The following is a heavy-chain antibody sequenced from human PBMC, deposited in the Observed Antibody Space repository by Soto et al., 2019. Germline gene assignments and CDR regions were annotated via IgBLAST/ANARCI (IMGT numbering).Heavy chain of an antibody. Sequence: ASVKVSCKASGGTFSSYAISWVRQAPGQGLEWMGGIIPIFGTANYAQKFQGRVTITADESTSTAYMELSSLRSEDTAVYYCARAGWQLEHYYYYGMDVWGQGTTVTVSS. CDR1: GGTFSSYA. D-gene: IGHD6-13*01. V-gene: IGHV1-69*13. CDR2: IIPIFGTA. J-gene: IGHJ6*02. CDR3: ARAGWQLEHYYYYGMDV.